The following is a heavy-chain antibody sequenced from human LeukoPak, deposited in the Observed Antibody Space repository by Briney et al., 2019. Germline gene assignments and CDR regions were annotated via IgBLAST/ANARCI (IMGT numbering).Heavy chain of an antibody. CDR2: ISYDGSNK. J-gene: IGHJ4*02. D-gene: IGHD5-12*01. V-gene: IGHV3-30-3*01. CDR1: GFTFSSYA. Sequence: PGGSLRLSCAASGFTFSSYAMYWVRQAPGKGLEWVAVISYDGSNKYYADSVKGRFTISRDNSKNTLYLQMNSLRAEDTAVCYCARDNRDTSIVATTQSGPFDYWGQGTLVTVSS. CDR3: ARDNRDTSIVATTQSGPFDY.